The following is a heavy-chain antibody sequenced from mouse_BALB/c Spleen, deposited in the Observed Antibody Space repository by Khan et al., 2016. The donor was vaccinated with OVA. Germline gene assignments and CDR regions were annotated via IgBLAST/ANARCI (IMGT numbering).Heavy chain of an antibody. D-gene: IGHD3-2*02. V-gene: IGHV1-76*01. CDR2: IYPGTDNT. CDR1: GYTFTNYW. J-gene: IGHJ2*01. Sequence: VELVESGAELVRPGASVKLSCKTSGYTFTNYWIHWVKQRSGQGLEGIARIYPGTDNTYYSEKVRDKATLTADKSYSTAYMQLSSLKSEDSAIYFCAREEALYYINYWGQGTTLTVSS. CDR3: AREEALYYINY.